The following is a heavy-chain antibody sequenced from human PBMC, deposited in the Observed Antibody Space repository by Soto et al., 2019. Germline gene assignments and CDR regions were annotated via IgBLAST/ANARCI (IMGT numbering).Heavy chain of an antibody. J-gene: IGHJ4*02. V-gene: IGHV3-30-3*01. Sequence: QVQLVESGGGVVQSGRSLTLSCAASGFTFSSYVMHWVRQAPGKGREWVAVIAYDGSNKYYADSVKGRFTISRDNSKKTLYLPMNSLRAEDTAVYYVARDGGYNYGSPIDYWGQGILVTVSS. D-gene: IGHD5-18*01. CDR1: GFTFSSYV. CDR2: IAYDGSNK. CDR3: ARDGGYNYGSPIDY.